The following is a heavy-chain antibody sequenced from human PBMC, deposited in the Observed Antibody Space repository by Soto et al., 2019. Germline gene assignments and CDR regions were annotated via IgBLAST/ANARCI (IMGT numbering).Heavy chain of an antibody. Sequence: ASVKVSCKASGYTFTSYGISWVRQAPGQGLEWMGWISAYNGNTNYAQKLQGRVTMTTDTSTSTAYMELGSLRSDDTAVYYCARDISRKQWLVHAFDIWGQGTMVTVSS. CDR2: ISAYNGNT. V-gene: IGHV1-18*01. J-gene: IGHJ3*02. CDR3: ARDISRKQWLVHAFDI. D-gene: IGHD6-19*01. CDR1: GYTFTSYG.